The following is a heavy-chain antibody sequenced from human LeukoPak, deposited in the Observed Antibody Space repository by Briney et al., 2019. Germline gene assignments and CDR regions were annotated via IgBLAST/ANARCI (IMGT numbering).Heavy chain of an antibody. CDR1: GYTFTGYY. D-gene: IGHD3-22*01. Sequence: SVKVSCKASGYTFTGYYMHWVRQAPGQGLEWMGGIIPIFGTANYAQKFQGRVTITADESTSTAYMELSSLRSEDTAVYYCAREEGHYYDSSGYPNWGQGTLVTVSS. CDR3: AREEGHYYDSSGYPN. CDR2: IIPIFGTA. J-gene: IGHJ4*02. V-gene: IGHV1-69*13.